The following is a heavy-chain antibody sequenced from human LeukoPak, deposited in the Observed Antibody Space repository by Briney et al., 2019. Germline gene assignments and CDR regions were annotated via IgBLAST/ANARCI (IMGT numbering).Heavy chain of an antibody. D-gene: IGHD5-12*01. J-gene: IGHJ4*02. V-gene: IGHV1-69*13. Sequence: SVKVSCKASGGTFSTYSITWVRQAPGQGLEWMGGIIPIFGTANYAQKFQGRVTITADESTSTAYMELSSLRSEDTAVYYCASLGYDITQDYWGQGTLVTVSS. CDR2: IIPIFGTA. CDR3: ASLGYDITQDY. CDR1: GGTFSTYS.